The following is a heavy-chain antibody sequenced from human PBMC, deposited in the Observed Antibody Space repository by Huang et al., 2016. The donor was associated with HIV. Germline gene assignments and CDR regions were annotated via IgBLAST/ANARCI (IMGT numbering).Heavy chain of an antibody. V-gene: IGHV2-5*02. J-gene: IGHJ4*02. CDR2: IYWDDDK. CDR3: AHIGDIFAAYSPEYFDY. Sequence: QITLKESGPTLVKPTQTLTLACTFSGFSLNTSGVGVAWIRQPPGKGLEWLALIYWDDDKRYRPSLKSRLTISKDPSNNQVVLTMTNMDPVDTASYFCAHIGDIFAAYSPEYFDYWGQGALVTVSS. D-gene: IGHD2-15*01. CDR1: GFSLNTSGVG.